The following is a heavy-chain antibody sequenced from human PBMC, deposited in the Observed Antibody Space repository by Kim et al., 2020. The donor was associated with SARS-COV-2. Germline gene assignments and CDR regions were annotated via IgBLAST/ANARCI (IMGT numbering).Heavy chain of an antibody. CDR2: KGNT. D-gene: IGHD1-7*01. J-gene: IGHJ4*02. Sequence: KGNTKYSRRFQGKVTFTRDTSATTAYMELSRLTSEDTAVYYCARAQELDYWGQGTLVIVSS. CDR3: ARAQELDY. V-gene: IGHV1-3*01.